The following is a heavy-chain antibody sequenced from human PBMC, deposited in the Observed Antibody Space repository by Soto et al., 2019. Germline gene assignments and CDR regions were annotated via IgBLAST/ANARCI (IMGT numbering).Heavy chain of an antibody. J-gene: IGHJ2*01. CDR3: ARELRDGYIYWYFDL. Sequence: SETLSLTCAVYGGSFSGYYWSWIRQPPGKGLEWIGEIDHSGSTNYNPSLKSRVTISVDTSKKQFSLKLSSVTAADTAVYYCARELRDGYIYWYFDLWGRGTLVTVSS. CDR2: IDHSGST. V-gene: IGHV4-34*01. D-gene: IGHD3-3*01. CDR1: GGSFSGYY.